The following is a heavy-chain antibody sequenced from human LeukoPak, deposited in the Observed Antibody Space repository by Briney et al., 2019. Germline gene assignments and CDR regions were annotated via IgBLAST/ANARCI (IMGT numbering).Heavy chain of an antibody. CDR1: GGSFSGYY. V-gene: IGHV4-34*01. J-gene: IGHJ6*03. Sequence: SETLSLTCAVYGGSFSGYYWSWIRQPPGKGLEWIGEINHSGSTNYNPSLKSRVTISVDTSKNQFSLKLSSVTAADTAVYYCARGGWTRSGYTTSTFKKRPDYYYYMDVWGKGTTVTVSS. D-gene: IGHD3-22*01. CDR2: INHSGST. CDR3: ARGGWTRSGYTTSTFKKRPDYYYYMDV.